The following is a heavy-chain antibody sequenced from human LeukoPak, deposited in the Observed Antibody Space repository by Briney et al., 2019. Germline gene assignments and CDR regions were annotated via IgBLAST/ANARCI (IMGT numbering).Heavy chain of an antibody. J-gene: IGHJ6*03. Sequence: ASVKVSCKVSGYTFTSYGISWVRQAPGQGLEWMGWISAYNGNTNYAQKLQGRVTMTTDTSTSTAYMELRSLRSDDTAVYYCAKDQGYYYGSGSYYNGRGMDVWGKGTTVTISS. V-gene: IGHV1-18*01. CDR3: AKDQGYYYGSGSYYNGRGMDV. CDR2: ISAYNGNT. CDR1: GYTFTSYG. D-gene: IGHD3-10*01.